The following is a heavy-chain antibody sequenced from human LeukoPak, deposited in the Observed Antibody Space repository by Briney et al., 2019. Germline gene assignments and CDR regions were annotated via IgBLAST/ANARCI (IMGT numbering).Heavy chain of an antibody. J-gene: IGHJ4*02. D-gene: IGHD3-10*01. CDR1: GYTFTSYD. V-gene: IGHV1-8*01. CDR2: MNPNSGNT. CDR3: ARGHYYYGSGSYDY. Sequence: ASVTVSCKASGYTFTSYDINWVRQGTGQGLEWMGWMNPNSGNTGYAQKFQGRVTMTRNTSISTAYMELSSLRSEDTAVYYCARGHYYYGSGSYDYWGQGTLVTVSS.